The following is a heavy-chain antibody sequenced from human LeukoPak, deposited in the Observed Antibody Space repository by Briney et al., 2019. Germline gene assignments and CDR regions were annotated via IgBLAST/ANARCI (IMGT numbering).Heavy chain of an antibody. Sequence: GGSLRLSCAPSLFTFRSYGMHWVRQAPGKGLEWVAFIRYDGNSNYYADSVKGLFTISRDNSRTTLSLQMNSLRAEDTAVYYCAKEEVISGNHGVYFDYWGQGTLVTVSS. V-gene: IGHV3-30*02. CDR2: IRYDGNSN. J-gene: IGHJ4*02. D-gene: IGHD3-22*01. CDR3: AKEEVISGNHGVYFDY. CDR1: LFTFRSYG.